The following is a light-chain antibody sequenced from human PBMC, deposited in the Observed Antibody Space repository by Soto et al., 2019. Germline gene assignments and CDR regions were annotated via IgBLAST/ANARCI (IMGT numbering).Light chain of an antibody. CDR3: CSYAGSFIWL. CDR2: DVF. V-gene: IGLV2-11*01. J-gene: IGLJ3*02. Sequence: QSALTQPRSVSDSPGQSVTIPCAGSSSDVGGYDLVSWYQQYPGEVPKLIIYDVFKRPSGVPDRFSGSKSDNTASLTISGLQDDDESDFYCCSYAGSFIWLFGGGTKLTVL. CDR1: SSDVGGYDL.